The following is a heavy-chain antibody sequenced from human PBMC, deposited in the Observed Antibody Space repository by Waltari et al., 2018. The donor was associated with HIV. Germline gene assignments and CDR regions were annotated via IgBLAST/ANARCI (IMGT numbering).Heavy chain of an antibody. J-gene: IGHJ4*01. CDR2: IKLKTGGGTI. CDR1: GFNFTNGW. D-gene: IGHD3-22*01. Sequence: EVQLVASGGGLVQPGESLRVSCAASGFNFTNGWLNWFRQAPGKGLERVRLIKLKTGGGTIDYAAPVKGGFTISRDDSRNAVYLQMNSLRTEDTAVYYCTTHYYARGYWGQGALVTVSS. V-gene: IGHV3-15*01. CDR3: TTHYYARGY.